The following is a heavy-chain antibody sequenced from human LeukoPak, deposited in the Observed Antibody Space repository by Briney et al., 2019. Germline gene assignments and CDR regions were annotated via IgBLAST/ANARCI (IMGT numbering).Heavy chain of an antibody. Sequence: GGSLRLSCAASGFTFSSYGMSWVRQAPGKGLEWVANIKQDGSEKYYVDSVKDRFTISRDNAKNSLYLQMNILRAEDTAVYYCARARDSSAWFSSDSWGQGTLVTVSS. J-gene: IGHJ5*01. D-gene: IGHD6-25*01. CDR2: IKQDGSEK. V-gene: IGHV3-7*04. CDR3: ARARDSSAWFSSDS. CDR1: GFTFSSYG.